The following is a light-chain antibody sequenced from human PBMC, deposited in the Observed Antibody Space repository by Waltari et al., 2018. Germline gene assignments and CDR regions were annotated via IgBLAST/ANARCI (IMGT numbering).Light chain of an antibody. J-gene: IGKJ1*01. Sequence: ERVMTQSPDILSVSPGETVTPSCRASQSSSTNVAWYQQKPGQAPRLLISNGATRDTGIPAMFSGSGSGTEFTLTISSLQPEDFAVYFCQQYDDWPATFGQGTKVEI. V-gene: IGKV3-15*01. CDR3: QQYDDWPAT. CDR2: NGA. CDR1: QSSSTN.